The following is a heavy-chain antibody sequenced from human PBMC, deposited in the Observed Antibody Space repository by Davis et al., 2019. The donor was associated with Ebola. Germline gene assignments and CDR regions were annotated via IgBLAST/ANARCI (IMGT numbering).Heavy chain of an antibody. CDR1: GFTFSSYS. V-gene: IGHV3-48*02. Sequence: GESLKISCAASGFTFSSYSMNWVRQAPGKGLEWVSYISSSSSTIYYADSVKGRFTISRDNAKNSLYLQMNSLRDEDTAVYYCARDRIAVAGIYYYGKDVWGKGTTVTVSS. D-gene: IGHD6-19*01. J-gene: IGHJ6*04. CDR2: ISSSSSTI. CDR3: ARDRIAVAGIYYYGKDV.